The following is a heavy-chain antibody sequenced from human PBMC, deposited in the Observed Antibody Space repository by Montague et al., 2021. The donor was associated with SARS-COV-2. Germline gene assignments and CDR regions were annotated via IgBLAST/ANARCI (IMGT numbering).Heavy chain of an antibody. V-gene: IGHV4-39*07. CDR2: IYYSGST. CDR1: GGSISSSSYY. CDR3: ARVGRQQLVRLSGMDV. Sequence: SETLSLTCTVSGGSISSSSYYWGWVRQPPGKGLEWIRSIYYSGSTYYNPTLKSPVTIPVDTSKNQFSLKLSSVTAAATAVYYCARVGRQQLVRLSGMDVWGQGTTVTVSS. D-gene: IGHD6-13*01. J-gene: IGHJ6*02.